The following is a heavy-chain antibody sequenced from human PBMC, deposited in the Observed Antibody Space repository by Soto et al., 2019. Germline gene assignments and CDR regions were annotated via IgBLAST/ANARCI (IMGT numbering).Heavy chain of an antibody. J-gene: IGHJ4*02. CDR3: ARSALSPSAGLIGPFDY. CDR2: INAGNGDP. Sequence: QVQLVQSGAEEKKPGASVRVSCKASGYAFSAYAIHWVRQAPGQRFEWMGWINAGNGDPRYLQKLQGRLTSTRETSASTMYMELSSLRFDDTAVYYCARSALSPSAGLIGPFDYWGQGNLVSVSS. CDR1: GYAFSAYA. D-gene: IGHD3-16*02. V-gene: IGHV1-3*05.